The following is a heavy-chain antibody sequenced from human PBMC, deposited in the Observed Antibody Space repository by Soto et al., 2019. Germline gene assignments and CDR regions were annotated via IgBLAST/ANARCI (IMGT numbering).Heavy chain of an antibody. CDR1: GFTFNSYG. D-gene: IGHD2-2*01. CDR3: AKDAKSFLLVVPVPPDY. J-gene: IGHJ4*02. CDR2: ISYDGSKI. Sequence: QVQLVESGGGVVQPGRSLRLSCAASGFTFNSYGMHWVRQAPGKGLEWVAGISYDGSKIYYADSVKGRFTISRDNSKNTLYLQMASLRAEDTAVYYCAKDAKSFLLVVPVPPDYWGQGTLVTVSS. V-gene: IGHV3-30*18.